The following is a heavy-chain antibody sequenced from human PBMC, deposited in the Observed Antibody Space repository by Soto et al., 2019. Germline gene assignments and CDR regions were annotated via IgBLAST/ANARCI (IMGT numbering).Heavy chain of an antibody. Sequence: SVKVSCKASGATFNFYSINWVRQAPGLGLEWMGWVNPIVGKSNYAQKFQGRVTMTADKSTSTAYMELSSLRSEDTAIYYCASSYGSGYRAFDYWGQGALVTVSS. CDR1: GATFNFYS. CDR2: VNPIVGKS. D-gene: IGHD3-10*01. CDR3: ASSYGSGYRAFDY. V-gene: IGHV1-69*10. J-gene: IGHJ4*02.